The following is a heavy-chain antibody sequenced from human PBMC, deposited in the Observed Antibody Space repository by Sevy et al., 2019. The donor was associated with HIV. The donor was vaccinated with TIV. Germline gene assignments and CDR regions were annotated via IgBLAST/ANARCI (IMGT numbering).Heavy chain of an antibody. Sequence: GGSLRLSCAASGFTFSSYAMRWVRQAPGKGLEWVAVISYDGSNKYYADSVKGRFTISRDNSKNTLYLQMNSLRAEDTAVYYCARDGSMVRGVTRHFDYWGQGTLVTVSS. D-gene: IGHD3-10*01. CDR2: ISYDGSNK. J-gene: IGHJ4*02. CDR1: GFTFSSYA. CDR3: ARDGSMVRGVTRHFDY. V-gene: IGHV3-30*04.